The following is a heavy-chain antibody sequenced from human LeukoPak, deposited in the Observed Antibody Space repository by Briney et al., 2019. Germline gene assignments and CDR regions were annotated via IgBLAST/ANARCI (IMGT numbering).Heavy chain of an antibody. CDR3: ARSSGYSSSWYDVVLAWFDP. Sequence: SETLSLTCTVSGGSISSSSYYWGWIRQPPGKGLEWIGEIYHSGSTNYNPSLKSRVTISVDKSKNQFSLKLSSVTAADTAVYYCARSSGYSSSWYDVVLAWFDPWGQGTLVTVSS. CDR1: GGSISSSSYY. J-gene: IGHJ5*02. D-gene: IGHD6-13*01. CDR2: IYHSGST. V-gene: IGHV4-39*07.